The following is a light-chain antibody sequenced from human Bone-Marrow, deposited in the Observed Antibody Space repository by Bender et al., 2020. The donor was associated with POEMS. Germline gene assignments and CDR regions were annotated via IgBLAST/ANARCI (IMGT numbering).Light chain of an antibody. V-gene: IGLV3-21*02. J-gene: IGLJ1*01. Sequence: SYVLTQPPSVSVAPGQTAALTCGGNNIESKSVHWYQQKPGQAPVLVVYDDSDRPSGIPERFSGSKSGTTASLTVSGLQADDEADYYCASYAGSSNLHVFGTGTKVTVL. CDR1: NIESKS. CDR3: ASYAGSSNLHV. CDR2: DDS.